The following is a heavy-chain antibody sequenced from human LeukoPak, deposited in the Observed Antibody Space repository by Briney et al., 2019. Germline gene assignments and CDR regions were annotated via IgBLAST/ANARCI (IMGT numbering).Heavy chain of an antibody. J-gene: IGHJ4*02. CDR3: ARGVDYYENSGTIDY. CDR1: GFTFSYYG. D-gene: IGHD3-22*01. CDR2: IWYDGSNK. V-gene: IGHV3-33*01. Sequence: GSLELSCSAAGFTFSYYGMHWVRQPPGKGLEWVANIWYDGSNKTYEDSVKGRFTISRDNSKNTLYLQMNSLRAEDTAVYYCARGVDYYENSGTIDYWGQGTLVTVSS.